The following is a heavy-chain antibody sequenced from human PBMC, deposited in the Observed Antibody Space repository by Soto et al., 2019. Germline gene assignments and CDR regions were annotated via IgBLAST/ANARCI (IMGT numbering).Heavy chain of an antibody. J-gene: IGHJ6*02. CDR3: AKEGSDYDILTGSGYYGMDV. D-gene: IGHD3-9*01. CDR2: ISYDGSNK. V-gene: IGHV3-30*18. CDR1: GFTFSSYG. Sequence: PGGSLRLSCAASGFTFSSYGMHWVRQAPGKGLEWVAVISYDGSNKYYADSVKGRFTNSRDNSKNTLYLQMKSLRAEDTAVYYCAKEGSDYDILTGSGYYGMDVWGQGTTVTVSS.